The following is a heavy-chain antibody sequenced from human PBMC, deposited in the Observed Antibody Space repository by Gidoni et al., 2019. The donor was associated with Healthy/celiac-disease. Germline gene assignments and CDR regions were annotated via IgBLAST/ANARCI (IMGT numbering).Heavy chain of an antibody. V-gene: IGHV3-33*01. Sequence: QVQLVESVGGVVQPGSSLRLSCAASGFTFSSYGMHWVRQAPGKGLEWVAVIGYDGSNKYYADSVKGRFTISRDNSKNTLYLQMNSLRAEDTAVYYCARERYYYDSSGYNYGMDVWGQGTTVTVSS. CDR3: ARERYYYDSSGYNYGMDV. J-gene: IGHJ6*02. CDR2: IGYDGSNK. CDR1: GFTFSSYG. D-gene: IGHD3-22*01.